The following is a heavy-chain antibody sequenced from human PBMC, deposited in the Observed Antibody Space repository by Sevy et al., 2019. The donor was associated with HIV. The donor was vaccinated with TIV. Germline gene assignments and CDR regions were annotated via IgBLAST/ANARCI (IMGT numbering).Heavy chain of an antibody. CDR3: TTEVTFGGVIVTPDPLDY. V-gene: IGHV3-15*01. CDR2: IKSKTDGGTT. J-gene: IGHJ4*02. Sequence: GGSLRLSCAASGFTFSNAWMSWVRQAPGKGLEWVGRIKSKTDGGTTDYAAPVKGRFTISRDDSKNTLYLQMNSLKTXXXAVYYCTTEVTFGGVIVTPDPLDYWGQGTLVTVSS. D-gene: IGHD3-16*02. CDR1: GFTFSNAW.